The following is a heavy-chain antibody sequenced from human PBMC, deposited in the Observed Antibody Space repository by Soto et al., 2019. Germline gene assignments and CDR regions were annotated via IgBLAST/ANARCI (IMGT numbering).Heavy chain of an antibody. V-gene: IGHV1-69*01. CDR1: GGTFSSYA. Sequence: QVQLVQSGAEVKKPGSSVKVSCKASGGTFSSYAISWVRQAPGQGLEWMGGIIPIFGTANYAQKFQGRVTMTADESTSTAYMELSSLRSEDTAVYYCARDPGYCSSTSCFRPAHYYYYGMDVWGQGTTVTVSS. CDR2: IIPIFGTA. J-gene: IGHJ6*02. D-gene: IGHD2-2*01. CDR3: ARDPGYCSSTSCFRPAHYYYYGMDV.